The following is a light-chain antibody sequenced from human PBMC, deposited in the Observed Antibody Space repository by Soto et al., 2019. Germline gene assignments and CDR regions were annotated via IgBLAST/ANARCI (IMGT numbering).Light chain of an antibody. CDR2: DVS. V-gene: IGLV2-14*01. CDR1: SSDVGGNKF. Sequence: QSVLTQPASVSGSPGQSITISCTGTSSDVGGNKFVSWYQHHPGRAPKVIISDVSHRPSGVSNRFSGSKSGSTASLTISGLQAEDEADYYCCSYVGATTYVFGSGTKVTVL. CDR3: CSYVGATTYV. J-gene: IGLJ1*01.